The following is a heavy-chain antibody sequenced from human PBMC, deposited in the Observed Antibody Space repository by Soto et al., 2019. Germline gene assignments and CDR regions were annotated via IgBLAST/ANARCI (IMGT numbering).Heavy chain of an antibody. V-gene: IGHV4-4*07. Sequence: QVQLQESDPGLVKPSETLSLTCTVSGGSINSYYWSWIRQPAGKGLEWIGRIYSGGSTNYNPSLKSRVTMSVDTSKNQFSLKVTSVAAADTAVYYCARGPGGFGDFSLDYWGQGTLVTVAP. CDR3: ARGPGGFGDFSLDY. CDR1: GGSINSYY. J-gene: IGHJ4*02. CDR2: IYSGGST. D-gene: IGHD3-10*01.